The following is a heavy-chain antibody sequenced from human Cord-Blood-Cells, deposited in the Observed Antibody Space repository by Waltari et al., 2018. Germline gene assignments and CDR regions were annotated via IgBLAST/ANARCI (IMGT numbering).Heavy chain of an antibody. Sequence: QGQLQQSGPGLVKPSQTLSLTCAISGDSVSSNSAAWNWIRQSPSRGLEWLGRTYYRSKWDNDYAVSVKSRLPVTPATSQNQFSLQLTSVTPEDTPVYYCARVAVLGGHVAAACTGTFDYWGQGTLVTVSS. V-gene: IGHV6-1*01. J-gene: IGHJ4*02. CDR3: ARVAVLGGHVAAACTGTFDY. CDR2: TYYRSKWDN. CDR1: GDSVSSNSAA. D-gene: IGHD6-13*01.